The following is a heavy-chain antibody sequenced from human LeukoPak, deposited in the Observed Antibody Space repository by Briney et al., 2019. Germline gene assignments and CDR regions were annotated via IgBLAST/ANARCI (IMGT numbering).Heavy chain of an antibody. V-gene: IGHV3-33*01. D-gene: IGHD2-15*01. Sequence: PGRSLRLSCVASGFTFSTYGTHWVRQAPGKGLEWVSVIRSDGSSEYYADSVKGRFIISRDNSKNTLYLQMNGLRAEDTAMYYCARYCSGGTCYVGLIWGQGTLVTVSS. CDR2: IRSDGSSE. CDR3: ARYCSGGTCYVGLI. CDR1: GFTFSTYG. J-gene: IGHJ4*02.